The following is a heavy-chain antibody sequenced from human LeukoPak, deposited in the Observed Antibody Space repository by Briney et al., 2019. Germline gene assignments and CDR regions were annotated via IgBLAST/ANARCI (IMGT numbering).Heavy chain of an antibody. CDR3: TTDQGLGVGVGVSFSFDY. Sequence: GGSLRLSCAASGFSFSGSAMHWVRQASGKGLEWIGRIRSKANSYATSYAESVKGRFTISRDDSENTAYLEMNSLKTEDTAVYYCTTDQGLGVGVGVSFSFDYWGQGTLVTVSS. CDR2: IRSKANSYAT. J-gene: IGHJ4*02. V-gene: IGHV3-73*01. D-gene: IGHD1-26*01. CDR1: GFSFSGSA.